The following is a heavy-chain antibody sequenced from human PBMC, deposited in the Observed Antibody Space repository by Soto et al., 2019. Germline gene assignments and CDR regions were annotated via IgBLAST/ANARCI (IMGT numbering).Heavy chain of an antibody. V-gene: IGHV4-28*01. CDR1: AYSISSSNW. CDR3: ARRESQGPIDY. Sequence: QVQLQESGPGLVKPSDTLSLTCAVSAYSISSSNWWGWIRQPPGKGLEWIGYIYYSGTTYYNPSLNSRVTMSVATSKTQCSLKLTSVTAVDTAVYYCARRESQGPIDYWGQGTLVTVSS. J-gene: IGHJ4*02. D-gene: IGHD1-26*01. CDR2: IYYSGTT.